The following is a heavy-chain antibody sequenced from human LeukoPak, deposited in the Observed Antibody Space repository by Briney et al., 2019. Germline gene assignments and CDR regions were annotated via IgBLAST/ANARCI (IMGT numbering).Heavy chain of an antibody. Sequence: SGPTLVNPTQTLTLTCTFSGFSLSTSGVGVGWIRQPPGKALEWLALIYWNDNKLYSPSLKSRLTITKDTFNNQVVLTMTNMDPVDTATYYCAHYGDYRFLYYFDCWGQGTLVTVSP. V-gene: IGHV2-5*01. CDR3: AHYGDYRFLYYFDC. CDR1: GFSLSTSGVG. J-gene: IGHJ4*02. CDR2: IYWNDNK. D-gene: IGHD4-17*01.